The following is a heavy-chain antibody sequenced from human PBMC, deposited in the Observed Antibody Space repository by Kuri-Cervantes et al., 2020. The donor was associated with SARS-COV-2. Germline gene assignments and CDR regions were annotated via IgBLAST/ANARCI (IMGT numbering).Heavy chain of an antibody. J-gene: IGHJ6*02. D-gene: IGHD5-18*01. CDR3: ARAGTVDTAMARGYYYGMDV. Sequence: GSLRLSCTVSGGSISSYYWSWIRQPPGKGLEWIGYIYYSGSTNYNPSLKSRVTISVDTSKNQFSLKLSSVTAADTAVYYCARAGTVDTAMARGYYYGMDVWGQGPRSPSP. CDR2: IYYSGST. CDR1: GGSISSYY. V-gene: IGHV4-59*01.